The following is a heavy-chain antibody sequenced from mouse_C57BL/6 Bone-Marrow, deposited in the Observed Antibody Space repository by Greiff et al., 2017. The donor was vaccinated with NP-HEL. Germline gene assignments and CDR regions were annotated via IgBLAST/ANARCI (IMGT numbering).Heavy chain of an antibody. CDR2: IYPGDGDT. D-gene: IGHD1-1*01. V-gene: IGHV1-82*01. CDR1: GYAFSSSW. CDR3: AKGFITTVVADWYFDV. Sequence: QVQLKQSGPELVKPGASVKISCKASGYAFSSSWMNWVKQRPGKGLEWIGRIYPGDGDTNYNGKFKGKATLTADKSSSTAYMQLSSLTSEDSAVYFCAKGFITTVVADWYFDVWGTGTTVTVSS. J-gene: IGHJ1*03.